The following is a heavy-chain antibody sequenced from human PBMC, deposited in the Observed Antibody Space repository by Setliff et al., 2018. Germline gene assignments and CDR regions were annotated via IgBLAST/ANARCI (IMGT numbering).Heavy chain of an antibody. V-gene: IGHV4-59*08. CDR3: ARPRSGVVEDPPRQVILDDGFDI. D-gene: IGHD2-15*01. CDR1: GASINRDY. CDR2: IHYSGST. Sequence: SETLSLTCSVSGASINRDYWNWIRQPPGKGLEWIGYIHYSGSTNYNPSLKSRVTISFNTSKNQFSLKLSSVTAADTAVYYCARPRSGVVEDPPRQVILDDGFDIWGQGTMVTVSS. J-gene: IGHJ3*02.